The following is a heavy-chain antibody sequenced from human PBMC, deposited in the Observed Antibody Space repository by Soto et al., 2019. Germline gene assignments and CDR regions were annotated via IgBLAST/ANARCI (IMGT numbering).Heavy chain of an antibody. J-gene: IGHJ6*02. CDR3: ARAYYYDSSGYYFHYYYGMDV. Sequence: SETLSLTCAVYGGSFSGYYWSWIRQPPGKGLEWIGEINHSGSTNYNPSLTSRVTISVDTSKNQFSPKLSSVTAADTAVYYCARAYYYDSSGYYFHYYYGMDVWGQGTTVTVSS. D-gene: IGHD3-22*01. CDR1: GGSFSGYY. V-gene: IGHV4-34*01. CDR2: INHSGST.